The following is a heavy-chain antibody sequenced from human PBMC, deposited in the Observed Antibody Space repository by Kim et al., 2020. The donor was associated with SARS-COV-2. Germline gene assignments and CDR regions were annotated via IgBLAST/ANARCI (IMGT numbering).Heavy chain of an antibody. Sequence: SETLSLTCAVYGGSFSGFQWSWIRQTPGKGLEWIGEINHSGSSNYNPSLKSRVSMSVDTSKNQFSLKLSSVTAADTAVYYCATGARGHGGQGTLVTVSS. CDR1: GGSFSGFQ. V-gene: IGHV4-34*01. CDR2: INHSGSS. J-gene: IGHJ1*01. CDR3: ATGARGH. D-gene: IGHD3-10*01.